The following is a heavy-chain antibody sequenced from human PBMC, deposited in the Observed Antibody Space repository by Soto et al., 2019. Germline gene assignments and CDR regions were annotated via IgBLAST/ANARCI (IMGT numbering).Heavy chain of an antibody. Sequence: GASVKVSCKASGYTFTSYGISWVQQAPGQGLEWMGWISAYNGNTNYAQKLQGRVTMTTDTSTSTAYMELRSLRSDDTAVYYCARDREGIAARQHYYYGMDVWGQGTTVTVSS. D-gene: IGHD6-6*01. CDR3: ARDREGIAARQHYYYGMDV. V-gene: IGHV1-18*01. J-gene: IGHJ6*02. CDR1: GYTFTSYG. CDR2: ISAYNGNT.